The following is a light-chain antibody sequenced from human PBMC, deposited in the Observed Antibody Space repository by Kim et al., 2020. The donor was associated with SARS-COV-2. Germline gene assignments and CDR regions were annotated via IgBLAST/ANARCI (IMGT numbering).Light chain of an antibody. V-gene: IGKV3-20*01. Sequence: EIVLTQSPGTLSLSPGERATLSCRASQSVTGSFLAWYQQKPGRAPRLLIHGASSRATGIPDRFSGSGSGTDFTLTISRLEPEDFAVYYCQQYGTSPPYTFGQGTKLEI. CDR1: QSVTGSF. J-gene: IGKJ2*01. CDR3: QQYGTSPPYT. CDR2: GAS.